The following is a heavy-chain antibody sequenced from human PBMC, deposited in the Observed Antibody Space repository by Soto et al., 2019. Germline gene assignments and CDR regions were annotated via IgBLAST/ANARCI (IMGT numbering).Heavy chain of an antibody. V-gene: IGHV3-64*04. CDR1: GFTFGSYA. D-gene: IGHD3-10*01. CDR2: INHNGVSR. J-gene: IGHJ4*02. CDR3: TTLLLWFGEPGY. Sequence: PGGSLRLSCSASGFTFGSYAFHWVRQAPGKGLEYVSAINHNGVSRYYADSVKGRFTISRDNSKNTLYLQMSSLRAEDTAVYYCTTLLLWFGEPGYWGQGTLVTVSS.